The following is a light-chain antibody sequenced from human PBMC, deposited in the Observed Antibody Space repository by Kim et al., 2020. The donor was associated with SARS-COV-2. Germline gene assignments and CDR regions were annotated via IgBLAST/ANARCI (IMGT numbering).Light chain of an antibody. CDR2: SAS. CDR1: QGISSY. Sequence: IQLTQSPSSLSASVGDRVTITCRASQGISSYLAWYQQKPGKAPKLLFYSASTLQSGVPSRFSGSGSGTDFALTISSLQPEDFATYYCQQLNSYPTFGPGTKVDIK. V-gene: IGKV1-9*01. J-gene: IGKJ3*01. CDR3: QQLNSYPT.